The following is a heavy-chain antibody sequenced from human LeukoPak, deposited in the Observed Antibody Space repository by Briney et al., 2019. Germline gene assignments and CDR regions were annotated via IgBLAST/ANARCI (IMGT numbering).Heavy chain of an antibody. CDR2: ISGSGGST. CDR1: GFTFSSYG. V-gene: IGHV3-23*01. CDR3: AKAPSLVVPAAPVDY. J-gene: IGHJ4*02. Sequence: GGSLRLSCAASGFTFSSYGMSWVRQAPGKGLEWVSAISGSGGSTYYADSVKGRFTISRDNSKNTLYLQMNSLRAEDTAVYYCAKAPSLVVPAAPVDYWGQGTLVTVSS. D-gene: IGHD2-2*01.